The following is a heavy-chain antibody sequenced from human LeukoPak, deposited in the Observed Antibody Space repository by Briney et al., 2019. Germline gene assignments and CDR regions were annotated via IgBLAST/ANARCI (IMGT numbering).Heavy chain of an antibody. Sequence: GGSLRLSCAASGFTFSSYEMNWVRQAPGKGLEWVSYISSSGSTIYYVDSVKGRFTVSRDNAKNSLYLQMNSLRAEDTAVYYCAGSDTIGYLPREWDYWYFDLWGRGTLVTVSS. CDR1: GFTFSSYE. V-gene: IGHV3-48*03. D-gene: IGHD3-22*01. CDR2: ISSSGSTI. CDR3: AGSDTIGYLPREWDYWYFDL. J-gene: IGHJ2*01.